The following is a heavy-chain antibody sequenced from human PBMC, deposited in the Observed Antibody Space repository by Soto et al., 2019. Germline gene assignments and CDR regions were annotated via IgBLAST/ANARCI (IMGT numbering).Heavy chain of an antibody. CDR1: GGSISSGGYY. Sequence: QVQLQESGPGLVKPSQTLSLTCTVSGGSISSGGYYWSWIRQHPGKGLEWIGYIYYSGSTYYNPSLKSRVTISVDTSKTQCSLKLSSVTAAYTAVYYCARVKKYWDSSGNWFDPWGQGTLVTVAS. J-gene: IGHJ5*02. CDR3: ARVKKYWDSSGNWFDP. CDR2: IYYSGST. D-gene: IGHD3-22*01. V-gene: IGHV4-31*03.